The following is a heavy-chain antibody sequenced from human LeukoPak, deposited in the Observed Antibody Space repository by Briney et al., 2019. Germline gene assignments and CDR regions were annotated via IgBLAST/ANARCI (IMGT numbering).Heavy chain of an antibody. D-gene: IGHD3-16*02. Sequence: SVKVFCKASEGTFSSYAISWVRQAPGQGLEWMGGIIPIFGTANYAQKFQGRVTITTDESTSTAYMELSSLRSEDTAVYYCARLNRNYLDYWGQGTLVTVSS. V-gene: IGHV1-69*05. J-gene: IGHJ4*02. CDR2: IIPIFGTA. CDR1: EGTFSSYA. CDR3: ARLNRNYLDY.